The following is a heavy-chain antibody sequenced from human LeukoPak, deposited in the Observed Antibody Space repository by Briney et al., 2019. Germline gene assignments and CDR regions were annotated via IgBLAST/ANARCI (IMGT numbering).Heavy chain of an antibody. V-gene: IGHV3-23*01. CDR1: GFTFSSYA. CDR2: ISGSGGST. CDR3: TTVPYYYDNSGYYHWVFDY. D-gene: IGHD3-22*01. J-gene: IGHJ4*02. Sequence: PGGSLRLSCAASGFTFSSYAMSWVRQAPGKGLEWVSAISGSGGSTYYADSVKGRFTISRDNSKNTLYLQMNSLRAEDTAVYYCTTVPYYYDNSGYYHWVFDYWGQGTLVTVSS.